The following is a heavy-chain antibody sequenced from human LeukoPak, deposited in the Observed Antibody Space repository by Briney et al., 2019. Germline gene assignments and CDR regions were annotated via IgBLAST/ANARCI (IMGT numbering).Heavy chain of an antibody. J-gene: IGHJ4*02. CDR3: VKDNPLDY. CDR1: GFTFSNYG. D-gene: IGHD1-14*01. Sequence: GGSLRLSCGASGFTFSNYGMLWVRQAPGKGLEWVAFIRYDGNNKLYADSMKGRFTVSRDNSKNTLYLHINSLRAEDTAVYYCVKDNPLDYWGQGTLVIVSS. CDR2: IRYDGNNK. V-gene: IGHV3-30*02.